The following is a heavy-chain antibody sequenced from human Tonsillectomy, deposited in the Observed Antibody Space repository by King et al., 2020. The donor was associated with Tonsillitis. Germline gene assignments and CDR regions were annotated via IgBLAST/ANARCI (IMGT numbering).Heavy chain of an antibody. CDR1: GFTFSASW. V-gene: IGHV3-7*04. J-gene: IGHJ4*02. Sequence: EVQLVESGGGLVQPGGNLKLSCVASGFTFSASWMTWVRQAPGKGLEWVATTKPDGSENWYVDSVKGRFTISIDNAKSSLYLQMNRLRAEDTAVYYCARDQGYSSFDYWGQGTLVTVSS. CDR3: ARDQGYSSFDY. CDR2: TKPDGSEN. D-gene: IGHD2-21*01.